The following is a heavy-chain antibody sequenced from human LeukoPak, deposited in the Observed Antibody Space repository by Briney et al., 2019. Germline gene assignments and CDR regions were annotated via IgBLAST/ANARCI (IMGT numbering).Heavy chain of an antibody. CDR3: AKSGYNRFDY. V-gene: IGHV3-23*01. CDR1: GFTFSSSA. J-gene: IGHJ4*02. D-gene: IGHD5-24*01. Sequence: PGGSLRLSCAASGFTFSSSAMSWVRQAPRGGREWVSSISGSGSGGSTYYADSVKGRFTISRDNSKNTLYLQMNSLIAEDTAVYYCAKSGYNRFDYWGQGTRVTVSS. CDR2: ISGSGSGGST.